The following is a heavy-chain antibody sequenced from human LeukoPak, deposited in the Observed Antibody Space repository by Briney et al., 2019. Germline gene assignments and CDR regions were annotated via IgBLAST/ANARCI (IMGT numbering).Heavy chain of an antibody. CDR1: GFTFSNAW. CDR3: TTDALLWFGESGDP. V-gene: IGHV3-15*01. Sequence: GGSLRLSCAASGFTFSNAWMSWVRQAPGKGLEWVGRIKSKTDGGTTDYAAPVKGRFTISRDDSKNTLYLQMNSLKSEDTAVYYCTTDALLWFGESGDPWGQGTLVTVSS. J-gene: IGHJ5*02. D-gene: IGHD3-10*01. CDR2: IKSKTDGGTT.